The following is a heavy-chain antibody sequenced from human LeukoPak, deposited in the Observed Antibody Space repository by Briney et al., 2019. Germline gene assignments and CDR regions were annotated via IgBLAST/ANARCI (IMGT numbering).Heavy chain of an antibody. CDR3: ARGRRVGDYDY. J-gene: IGHJ4*02. Sequence: SETLSLTCAVPGGSISSTNWWSWVRQPPGKGLEWIGEIYHTGSTNYNPSLKSRVTISVDKSKNQFSLKLSSVTAADTAVYYCARGRRVGDYDYWGQGTLVTVSS. CDR2: IYHTGST. CDR1: GGSISSTNW. V-gene: IGHV4-4*02. D-gene: IGHD4-17*01.